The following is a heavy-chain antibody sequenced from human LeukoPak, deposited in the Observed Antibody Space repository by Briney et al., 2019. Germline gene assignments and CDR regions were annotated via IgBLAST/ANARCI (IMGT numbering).Heavy chain of an antibody. D-gene: IGHD4-17*01. CDR2: IYYSGII. J-gene: IGHJ4*02. V-gene: IGHV4-59*01. Sequence: SETLSLTCTVSGGSISSYYWSWIRQSPGKGLEWIGYIYYSGIINYNPSLVSRITISMDTSKSQFSLKLSSVTAADTAIYFCARTTRDYGDSYFDSWGQGTLVTASS. CDR3: ARTTRDYGDSYFDS. CDR1: GGSISSYY.